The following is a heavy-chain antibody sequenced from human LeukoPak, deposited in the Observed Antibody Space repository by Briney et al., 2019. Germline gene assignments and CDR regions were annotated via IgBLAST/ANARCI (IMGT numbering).Heavy chain of an antibody. CDR2: ISAYNGNT. Sequence: ASVKVSCKASGYTFTSYGISWVRQAPGQGLEWMGWISAYNGNTNYAQKLQGRVTMTTDTSTSTAYMELRSLRSDDTAVYYCARDRPVLYDILTGPVWGCDYWGQGTLVTVSS. V-gene: IGHV1-18*01. J-gene: IGHJ4*02. D-gene: IGHD3-9*01. CDR3: ARDRPVLYDILTGPVWGCDY. CDR1: GYTFTSYG.